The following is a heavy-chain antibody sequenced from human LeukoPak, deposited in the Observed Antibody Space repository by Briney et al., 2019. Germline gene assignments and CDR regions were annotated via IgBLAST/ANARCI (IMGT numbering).Heavy chain of an antibody. J-gene: IGHJ6*03. CDR2: MNPNSGNT. D-gene: IGHD6-13*01. V-gene: IGHV1-8*01. Sequence: ASVKVSCKASGYTFTSYDINWLRQATGQGLEWRGWMNPNSGNTGYAQKFQGRVTMTTDTSTSTAYMELRSLRSDDTAVYYCARQGVTAAENNYFYYYMDFWGKGTTVTLSS. CDR3: ARQGVTAAENNYFYYYMDF. CDR1: GYTFTSYD.